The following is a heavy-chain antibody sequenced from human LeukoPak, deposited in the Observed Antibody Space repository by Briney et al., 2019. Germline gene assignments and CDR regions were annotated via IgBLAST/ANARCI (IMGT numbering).Heavy chain of an antibody. CDR1: GGSITSYY. J-gene: IGHJ4*02. V-gene: IGHV4-59*01. Sequence: PSETLSLTCTVSGGSITSYYWTWIRQPPGKGLEWIGYTSYRGGTKYNPSLKSRVTISVDTSKNQFTLKLSSVTAADTAVYYCARGRYGWLPFDYWGQGTLVTVSS. CDR2: TSYRGGT. CDR3: ARGRYGWLPFDY. D-gene: IGHD3-16*01.